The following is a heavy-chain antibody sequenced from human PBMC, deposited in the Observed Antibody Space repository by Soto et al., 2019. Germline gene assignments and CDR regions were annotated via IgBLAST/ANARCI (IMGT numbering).Heavy chain of an antibody. Sequence: QVQLVESGGGLVKPGGSLRLSCAVSGFTVSDHYMTWIRQAPGKGLEWVSYISGSGTYTNYADSVKGRFMISRDIAQISLWLQINGLRAVDTAMYYCARSSGWRQVVGYKYGLDVWGQGTGVTVSS. CDR3: ARSSGWRQVVGYKYGLDV. CDR1: GFTVSDHY. D-gene: IGHD3-22*01. V-gene: IGHV3-11*06. CDR2: ISGSGTYT. J-gene: IGHJ6*02.